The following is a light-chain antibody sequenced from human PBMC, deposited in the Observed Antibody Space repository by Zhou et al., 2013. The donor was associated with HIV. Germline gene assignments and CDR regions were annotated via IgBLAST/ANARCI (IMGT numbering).Light chain of an antibody. V-gene: IGKV3-15*01. CDR1: QSVSSSY. CDR2: DAS. CDR3: QQYENWPPMYT. Sequence: EIVLTQSPGTLSLSPGERATLSCRASQSVSSSYLAWYQQKPGQAPRLLIYDASTRATGVPARFRGSGSGRDFTLTISSLQSADSAVYFCQQYENWPPMYTFGQGTKVDIK. J-gene: IGKJ2*01.